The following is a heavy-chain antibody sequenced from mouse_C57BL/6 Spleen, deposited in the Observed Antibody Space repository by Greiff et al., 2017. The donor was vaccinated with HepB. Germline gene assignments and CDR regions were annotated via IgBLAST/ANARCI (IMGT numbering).Heavy chain of an antibody. J-gene: IGHJ3*01. Sequence: QVQLQQSGPGLVQPSQSLSITCTVSGFSLTSYGVHWVRQPPGKGLEWLGVIWSGGSTDYNAAFISRLSISKDNSKSQVFFKMNSLQADDTAIYYCATPYYYGSSHFAYWGQGTLVTVSA. CDR2: IWSGGST. CDR3: ATPYYYGSSHFAY. V-gene: IGHV2-4*01. CDR1: GFSLTSYG. D-gene: IGHD1-1*01.